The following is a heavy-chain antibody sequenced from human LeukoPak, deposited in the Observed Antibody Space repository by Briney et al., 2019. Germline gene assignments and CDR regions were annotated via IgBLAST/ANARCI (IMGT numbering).Heavy chain of an antibody. Sequence: PGTSLRLSCAASGFTFSSYGMHWVRQAPGKGLEWVALIWYDGSNEHYTDSVKGRLTISRDNSKNTLYLQMNSLRAEDTAAYYCARDRGYYYAGSGYFRIHGMDVWGQGTTVTVSS. CDR3: ARDRGYYYAGSGYFRIHGMDV. CDR2: IWYDGSNE. J-gene: IGHJ6*02. V-gene: IGHV3-33*01. CDR1: GFTFSSYG. D-gene: IGHD3-22*01.